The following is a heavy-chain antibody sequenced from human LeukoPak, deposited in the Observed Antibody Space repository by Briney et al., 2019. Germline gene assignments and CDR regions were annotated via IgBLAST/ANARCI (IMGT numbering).Heavy chain of an antibody. CDR3: ARLTGGAVAGNFVY. D-gene: IGHD6-19*01. Sequence: SQTLSLTCTVSGGSISSGGYYWGWLRQPPGKGVEWIGTISFSGSTYYNPSLRSRLTISVDTSKNQCALKLTSVTAADTAIYYCARLTGGAVAGNFVYWGQGTLVTVSS. V-gene: IGHV4-39*01. CDR1: GGSISSGGYY. J-gene: IGHJ4*02. CDR2: ISFSGST.